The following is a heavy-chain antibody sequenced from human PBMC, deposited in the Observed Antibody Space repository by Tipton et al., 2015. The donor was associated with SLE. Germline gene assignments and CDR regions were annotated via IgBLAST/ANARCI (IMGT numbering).Heavy chain of an antibody. V-gene: IGHV1-18*01. Sequence: QLVQSGAKVKKPGASVKVSCKASGYTFTSYGISWVRQAPGQGLEWMGWISAYNGNTNYAQKLQGRVTMTTDTSTSTAYMELRSLRSEDTAVYYCARRYCSGGSCYGWFDPWGQGTLVTVSS. CDR2: ISAYNGNT. CDR3: ARRYCSGGSCYGWFDP. D-gene: IGHD2-15*01. J-gene: IGHJ5*02. CDR1: GYTFTSYG.